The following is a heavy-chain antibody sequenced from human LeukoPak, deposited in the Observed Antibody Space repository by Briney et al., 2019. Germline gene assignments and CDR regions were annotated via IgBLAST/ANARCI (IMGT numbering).Heavy chain of an antibody. CDR3: ARDPSDSSGYYKKKWTKTFDY. V-gene: IGHV3-21*01. J-gene: IGHJ4*02. Sequence: NSGGSLRLSCAASGFTFSSYSMNWVRQAPGKGLEWVSSITSSSSYIYYADSVKGRFTFSRDNAKNSLYLQMNSLRAEDTAVYYCARDPSDSSGYYKKKWTKTFDYWGQGTLVTVSS. D-gene: IGHD3-22*01. CDR1: GFTFSSYS. CDR2: ITSSSSYI.